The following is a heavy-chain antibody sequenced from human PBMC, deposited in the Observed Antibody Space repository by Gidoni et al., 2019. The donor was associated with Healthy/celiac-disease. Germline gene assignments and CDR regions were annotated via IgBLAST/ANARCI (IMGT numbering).Heavy chain of an antibody. CDR3: ARIPGIATYRTYYFYGVDV. Sequence: QATSRHTGPAPVKPTQTCTLSCTFSGFALSSTAMWVSWIRPPPGKALEWLALYDWDDDNYYSPSLTTRLTISTDTSKNQVVLTMTNMDPVDTATYYCARIPGIATYRTYYFYGVDVWGQGTTVTVSS. D-gene: IGHD6-13*01. J-gene: IGHJ6*02. CDR1: GFALSSTAMW. V-gene: IGHV2-70*01. CDR2: YDWDDDN.